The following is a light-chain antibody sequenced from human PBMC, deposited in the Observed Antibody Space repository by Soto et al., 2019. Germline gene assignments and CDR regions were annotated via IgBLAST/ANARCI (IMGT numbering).Light chain of an antibody. Sequence: QSVLTQPPSASGTPGQRVTISCSGSSSNIGSNTVNWYQQLPGTAPKLLIYSNNQRPSGVPDLFSGSKSGTSASLATSGLQSEDEADYYCAAWDDSLNGVVFGGGTKLTVL. CDR2: SNN. CDR1: SSNIGSNT. V-gene: IGLV1-44*01. J-gene: IGLJ2*01. CDR3: AAWDDSLNGVV.